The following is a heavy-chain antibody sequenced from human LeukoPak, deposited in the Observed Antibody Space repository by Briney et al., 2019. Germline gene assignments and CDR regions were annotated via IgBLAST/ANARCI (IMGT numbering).Heavy chain of an antibody. CDR3: ARDRKDHVDIVEEGFDY. CDR2: ISAYNGNT. Sequence: GASVKVSCKASGYTFTSYGISWVRQASGQGLEWMGWISAYNGNTNYAQKLQGRVTMTTDTSTSTAYMELRSLRSDDTAVYYCARDRKDHVDIVEEGFDYWGQGTLVTVSS. V-gene: IGHV1-18*04. J-gene: IGHJ4*02. D-gene: IGHD5-12*01. CDR1: GYTFTSYG.